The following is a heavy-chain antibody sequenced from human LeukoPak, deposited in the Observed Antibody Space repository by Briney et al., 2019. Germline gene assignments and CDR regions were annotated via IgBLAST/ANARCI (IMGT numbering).Heavy chain of an antibody. CDR3: ARDGLWQLLGWFDP. V-gene: IGHV4-4*07. CDR2: IYTSGST. CDR1: GGSISSYY. D-gene: IGHD2-15*01. J-gene: IGHJ5*02. Sequence: SETLSLTXTVSGGSISSYYWSWIRQPAGKGLEWIGRIYTSGSTNYNPSLKSRVTMSVDTSKNQFSLKLSSVTAADTAVYYCARDGLWQLLGWFDPWGQGTLVTVSS.